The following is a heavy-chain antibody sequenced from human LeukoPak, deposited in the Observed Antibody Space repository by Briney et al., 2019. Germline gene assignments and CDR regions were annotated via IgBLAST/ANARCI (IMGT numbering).Heavy chain of an antibody. D-gene: IGHD3-9*01. Sequence: ASVKVSCKTSGYTFITYGISWVRQAPGQGLEWMGWITAYNGNTKYAQKLQDRVTMTTDTSTSTAYMELRSLRSDDTAVYYCARVNYDILSGYYIPHAFDIWGHGTMVSVSS. CDR1: GYTFITYG. CDR3: ARVNYDILSGYYIPHAFDI. J-gene: IGHJ3*02. V-gene: IGHV1-18*01. CDR2: ITAYNGNT.